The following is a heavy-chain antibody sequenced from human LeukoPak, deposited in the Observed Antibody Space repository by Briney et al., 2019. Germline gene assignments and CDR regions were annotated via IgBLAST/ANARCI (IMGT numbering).Heavy chain of an antibody. CDR2: IYSGGST. V-gene: IGHV3-53*04. D-gene: IGHD6-13*01. CDR3: ARDSAAGDYFDY. Sequence: PGGSLRLSCAASGFTVSSNYMSWVRQAPGKGLEWVSVIYSGGSTYYADYVKGRLTISRHNSKNTLYLQMNSLRAEDTAVYYCARDSAAGDYFDYWGQGTLVTVSS. J-gene: IGHJ4*02. CDR1: GFTVSSNY.